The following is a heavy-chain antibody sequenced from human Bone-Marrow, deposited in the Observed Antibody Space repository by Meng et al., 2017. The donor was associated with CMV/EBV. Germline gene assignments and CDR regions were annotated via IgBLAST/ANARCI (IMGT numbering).Heavy chain of an antibody. Sequence: SETLSLTCTVSGGSISSSSYYWGWIRQPPGKGLEWIGSIYYSGSTYYNPSLKSRVTISVDTSKNQFSLKLSSVTAADTAVYYCARSSSSWGGVFDYWGQGTLVTVSS. D-gene: IGHD6-13*01. CDR3: ARSSSSWGGVFDY. CDR2: IYYSGST. V-gene: IGHV4-39*07. J-gene: IGHJ4*02. CDR1: GGSISSSSYY.